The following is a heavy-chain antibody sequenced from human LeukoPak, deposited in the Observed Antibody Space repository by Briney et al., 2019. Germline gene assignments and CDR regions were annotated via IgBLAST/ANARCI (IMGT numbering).Heavy chain of an antibody. J-gene: IGHJ3*02. V-gene: IGHV4-39*07. Sequence: SETLSLTCTVSGGSISSSSYYWGWLPQPPGKGLEWIGSSYYSGSSYYNPSLKRRVPISVDTSKNQFSLKLSSVTAADTAVYYCARGHWNDVGAFDIWGQGTMVTVSS. CDR1: GGSISSSSYY. CDR3: ARGHWNDVGAFDI. D-gene: IGHD1-1*01. CDR2: SYYSGSS.